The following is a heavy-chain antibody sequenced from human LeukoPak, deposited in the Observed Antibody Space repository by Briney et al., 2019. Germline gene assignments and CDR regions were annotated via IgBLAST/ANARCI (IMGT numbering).Heavy chain of an antibody. V-gene: IGHV3-20*04. D-gene: IGHD6-19*01. CDR3: ARDSSGWYQFDY. CDR1: GFTFDDFG. Sequence: GGSLRLSCATSGFTFDDFGMSWVRQVPGKGLEWVSGIDWSGGATGYADSVKGRFTLSRDNAKNSLFLQMSCLRAEDTALYCCARDSSGWYQFDYWGQGTLVTVSS. CDR2: IDWSGGAT. J-gene: IGHJ4*02.